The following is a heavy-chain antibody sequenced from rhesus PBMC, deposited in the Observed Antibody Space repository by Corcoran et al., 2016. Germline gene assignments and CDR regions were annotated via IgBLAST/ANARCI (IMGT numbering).Heavy chain of an antibody. CDR2: IYGSSTST. J-gene: IGHJ2*01. V-gene: IGHV4S10*01. Sequence: QVQLQESGPGVVKPSETLSLTCAVSGGSISDSYRWSWVRQPPGKGLEWIGYIYGSSTSTNYNPSLKSRVTISKDTSKNQFSLKLSSVTAADTAVYYCASSVATLYWYFDLWGPGTPITISS. CDR1: GGSISDSYR. CDR3: ASSVATLYWYFDL. D-gene: IGHD4-29*01.